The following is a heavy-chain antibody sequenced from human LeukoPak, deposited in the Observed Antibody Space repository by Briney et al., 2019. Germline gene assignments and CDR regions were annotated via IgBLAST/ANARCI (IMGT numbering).Heavy chain of an antibody. D-gene: IGHD6-13*01. J-gene: IGHJ5*02. V-gene: IGHV3-30*04. CDR2: ISLDGTNR. CDR3: ARSYSTSWYSTDWFDP. CDR1: AFTFSRYA. Sequence: PGGSLRLSCAASAFTFSRYAMHWVRQAPGKGLEWVTMISLDGTNRNYADSVEGRFTISRDNSKNTLYLQMSSVRPEDPAFYYCARSYSTSWYSTDWFDPWGQGTLVTVSS.